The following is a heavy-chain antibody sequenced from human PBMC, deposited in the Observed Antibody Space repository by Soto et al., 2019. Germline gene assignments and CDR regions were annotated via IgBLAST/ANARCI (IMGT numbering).Heavy chain of an antibody. J-gene: IGHJ3*02. CDR1: GFXFSSYA. Sequence: GGSLXLSCAASGFXFSSYAMSWVRQAPGKGLEWVSAISGSGGSTYYADSVKGRFTISRDNSKNTLYLQMNSLRAEDTAVYYCAKAYGDTRFRHAFDIWGQGTMDTVSS. D-gene: IGHD4-17*01. CDR3: AKAYGDTRFRHAFDI. V-gene: IGHV3-23*01. CDR2: ISGSGGST.